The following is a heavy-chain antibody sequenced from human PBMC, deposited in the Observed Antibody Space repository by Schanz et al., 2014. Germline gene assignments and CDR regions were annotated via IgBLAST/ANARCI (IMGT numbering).Heavy chain of an antibody. CDR2: VRKKEFSDDTE. J-gene: IGHJ4*02. D-gene: IGHD3-9*01. CDR1: GFSFSDHA. Sequence: EVELVESGGGLVKPGGSLRLSCAASGFSFSDHAMDWVRQAAGTGLEWVGRVRKKEFSDDTEEYAASVRGRFTISRDDSKNVVNLQMNGLKTEDTAMYYCVREGSTTPVAGLRSFDWLGRFDYWGQGALVTVSS. V-gene: IGHV3-72*01. CDR3: VREGSTTPVAGLRSFDWLGRFDY.